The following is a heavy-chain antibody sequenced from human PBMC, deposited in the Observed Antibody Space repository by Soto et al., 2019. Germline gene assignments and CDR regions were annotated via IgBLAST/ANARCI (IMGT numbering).Heavy chain of an antibody. Sequence: ADTLSLTCAVYGGSFSGYYWSWIRQPPGKGLEWIGEINHSGSTNYNPSLKSRVTISVDTSKNQFSLKLSSVTAADTAVYYCARGRATVTTLRYYYMDVWGKGTTVTVSS. V-gene: IGHV4-34*01. CDR2: INHSGST. CDR3: ARGRATVTTLRYYYMDV. J-gene: IGHJ6*03. D-gene: IGHD4-17*01. CDR1: GGSFSGYY.